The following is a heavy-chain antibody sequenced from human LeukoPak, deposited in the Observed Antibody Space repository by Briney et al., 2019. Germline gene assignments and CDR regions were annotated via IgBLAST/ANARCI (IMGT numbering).Heavy chain of an antibody. D-gene: IGHD3-22*01. V-gene: IGHV3-9*01. CDR3: AKDTGYYDSSGYFGGRFDP. CDR2: ISWNSGSI. J-gene: IGHJ5*02. Sequence: GRSLRLSCAASGFTFDDYAMHWVRQAPGKGLEWVSGISWNSGSIGYADSVKGRFTISRDNAKNSLYLQMNSLRAEGTALYYCAKDTGYYDSSGYFGGRFDPWGQGTLVTVSS. CDR1: GFTFDDYA.